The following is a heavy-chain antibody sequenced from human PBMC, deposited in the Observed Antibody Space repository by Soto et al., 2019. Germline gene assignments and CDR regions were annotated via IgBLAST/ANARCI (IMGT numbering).Heavy chain of an antibody. CDR1: GYTLTDYA. CDR2: LHPAHGAT. Sequence: QVQLVQSGAEVKNPGASVKVSCKASGYTLTDYAMHWVRQAPGQGLEWLGWLHPAHGATRYSQSFRGRLTFTRDTSARTAYMELRSLGIEDTSVYYCAREAREGSDYYSLSWGQGTLVTVSS. D-gene: IGHD3-22*01. V-gene: IGHV1-3*01. J-gene: IGHJ5*02. CDR3: AREAREGSDYYSLS.